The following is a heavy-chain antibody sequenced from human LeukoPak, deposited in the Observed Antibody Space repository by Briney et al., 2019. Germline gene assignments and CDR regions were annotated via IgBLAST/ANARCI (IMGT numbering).Heavy chain of an antibody. Sequence: SETLSLTCTVSGGSISSYYWSCIRQPPGKGLEWIGYIYYSGSTNYNPSLKSRVTISVDTSKNQFSLKLSSVTAADTAVYYCARVGCSGGSCYSFNWFDPWGQGTLVTVSS. CDR3: ARVGCSGGSCYSFNWFDP. J-gene: IGHJ5*02. V-gene: IGHV4-59*01. D-gene: IGHD2-15*01. CDR1: GGSISSYY. CDR2: IYYSGST.